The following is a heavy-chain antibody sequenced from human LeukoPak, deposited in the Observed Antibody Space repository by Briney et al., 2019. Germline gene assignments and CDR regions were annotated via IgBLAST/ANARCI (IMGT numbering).Heavy chain of an antibody. CDR3: ATDRRHGDPLQGRY. V-gene: IGHV1-24*01. CDR2: FDPEDGET. D-gene: IGHD4-17*01. J-gene: IGHJ4*02. CDR1: GYTLTKLS. Sequence: GASVKVPCKVSGYTLTKLSMHWVRQAPGKGLEWMGGFDPEDGETIYAQKFQGRVTMTEDTSTDTAYMELSSLRSEDTAVYYCATDRRHGDPLQGRYWGQGTLVTVSS.